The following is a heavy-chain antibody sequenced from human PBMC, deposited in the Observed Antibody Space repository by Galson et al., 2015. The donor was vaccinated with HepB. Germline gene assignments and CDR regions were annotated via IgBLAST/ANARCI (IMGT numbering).Heavy chain of an antibody. Sequence: QSGAEVKRPGESLRISCKGSGYSFTSYWISWVRQMPGKGLEWMGRIDPSDSYTNYSPSFQGHVTISADKSISTAYLQWSSLKASDTAMYYCARLPDTSTVFNAFDIWGQGTMVTVSS. CDR1: GYSFTSYW. CDR3: ARLPDTSTVFNAFDI. V-gene: IGHV5-10-1*01. D-gene: IGHD4-17*01. CDR2: IDPSDSYT. J-gene: IGHJ3*02.